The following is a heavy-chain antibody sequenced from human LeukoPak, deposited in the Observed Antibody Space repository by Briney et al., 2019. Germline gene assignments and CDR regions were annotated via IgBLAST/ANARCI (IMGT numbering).Heavy chain of an antibody. Sequence: GGSLRLSCAASGFTFSSYAVSWVRQAPGKGLEWVSSISGSGGSTYSADSVKGRFTISRDNSKNTLYLQMNSLRAEDTALYYCAKNRSCTNDICHGDFDYWGQGTLVTVSS. CDR2: ISGSGGST. D-gene: IGHD2-8*01. CDR1: GFTFSSYA. J-gene: IGHJ4*02. V-gene: IGHV3-23*01. CDR3: AKNRSCTNDICHGDFDY.